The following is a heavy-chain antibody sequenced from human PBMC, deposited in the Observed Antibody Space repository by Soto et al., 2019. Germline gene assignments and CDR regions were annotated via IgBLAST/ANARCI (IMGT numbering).Heavy chain of an antibody. J-gene: IGHJ5*02. Sequence: SGPTLVNPTQTLTLTCTFSEFSLSTSGVGVGWIRQPPGKALEWLALIYWDDDKRYSPSLKRRLAITKDTSKNQVVLTMTNMDPLDTATYYCAHGHHYYGSHWFDPWGQGTLVTVSS. CDR2: IYWDDDK. D-gene: IGHD3-10*01. CDR1: EFSLSTSGVG. V-gene: IGHV2-5*02. CDR3: AHGHHYYGSHWFDP.